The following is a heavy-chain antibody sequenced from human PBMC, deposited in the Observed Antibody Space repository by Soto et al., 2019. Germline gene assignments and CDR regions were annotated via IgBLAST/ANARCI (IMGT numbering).Heavy chain of an antibody. CDR3: AKWRGALAVFSNWFDP. CDR2: INWNSGSI. V-gene: IGHV3-9*01. D-gene: IGHD6-19*01. CDR1: GFTFEDYA. Sequence: EVQLVESGGGLVQPGRSLRLSCAAFGFTFEDYAMHWIRQTPGKGLEWVAGINWNSGSIGYADSVKGRFTISRDNANKALYLQMDSLRTEDTAVYFCAKWRGALAVFSNWFDPLGQGTLVTVAS. J-gene: IGHJ5*02.